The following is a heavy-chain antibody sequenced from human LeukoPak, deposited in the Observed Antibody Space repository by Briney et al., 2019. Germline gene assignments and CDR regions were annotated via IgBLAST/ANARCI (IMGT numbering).Heavy chain of an antibody. CDR1: GFTFSNYA. D-gene: IGHD5-12*01. J-gene: IGHJ4*02. Sequence: GGSLRLSCAASGFTFSNYAVHWVRQAPGKGLEWVTVISYDGSSKYFADSVKGRFTTSRDNSKNTLYLQMNSLRAEDTAVYYCAKEEDSGYGNFDYWGQGTLVTVSS. V-gene: IGHV3-30*04. CDR2: ISYDGSSK. CDR3: AKEEDSGYGNFDY.